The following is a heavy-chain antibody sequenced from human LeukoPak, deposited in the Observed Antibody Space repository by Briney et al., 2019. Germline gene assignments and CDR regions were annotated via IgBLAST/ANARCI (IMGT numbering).Heavy chain of an antibody. CDR2: ISTTGGST. V-gene: IGHV3-23*01. J-gene: IGHJ4*02. CDR3: AKDWSAVVTPKGYYFDS. Sequence: GGSLRLSCAASGFSFNNYAMSWVRQAPGKGLEWVSAISTTGGSTYYADSVKGRFTVSRDNSKNTLSLQMNSLRVEETALYYCAKDWSAVVTPKGYYFDSWGQGTLVTVSS. D-gene: IGHD4-23*01. CDR1: GFSFNNYA.